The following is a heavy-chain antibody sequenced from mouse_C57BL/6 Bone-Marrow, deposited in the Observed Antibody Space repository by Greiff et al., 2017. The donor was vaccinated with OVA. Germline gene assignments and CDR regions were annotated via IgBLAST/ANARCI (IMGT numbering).Heavy chain of an antibody. CDR3: ASWAHY. J-gene: IGHJ2*01. CDR1: GFNIKNTN. CDR2: IYPANGNT. Sequence: VQLQQSVAELVRPGASAKCPATVSGFNIKNTNRHGVKQRPEQGLEWIGRIYPANGNTKYAPKFQGKATITADTSSNTAYLQLSSLTSEDTAIYYCASWAHYWGQGTTLTVSS. D-gene: IGHD4-1*01. V-gene: IGHV14-3*01.